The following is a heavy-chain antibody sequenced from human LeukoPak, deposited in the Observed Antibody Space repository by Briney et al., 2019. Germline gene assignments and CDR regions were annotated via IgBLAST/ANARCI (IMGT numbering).Heavy chain of an antibody. D-gene: IGHD1-26*01. Sequence: SETLSLTCTVSGGSISSYYWSWIRQPPGKGLEWIGDIYYSGSTNYNPSLKSRVTISVDTSKNQFSLRLSSVTAADTAVYYSARLASGSYGPLTPFDYWGQGTLVTVTS. CDR1: GGSISSYY. CDR2: IYYSGST. J-gene: IGHJ4*02. V-gene: IGHV4-59*08. CDR3: ARLASGSYGPLTPFDY.